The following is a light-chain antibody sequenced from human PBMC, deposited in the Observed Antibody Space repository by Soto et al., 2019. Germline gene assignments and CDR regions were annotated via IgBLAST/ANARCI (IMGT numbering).Light chain of an antibody. Sequence: QSALTQPPSASGSLGQSLTISCTGTSSDVGGYNFVSWYQHNPGKAPKLMIFAVSRRPSGVPDRFSGSKSGNTASLTVSGLQAEDEADYYCSSYAGSNNLVFGTGTKLTVL. CDR3: SSYAGSNNLV. CDR1: SSDVGGYNF. J-gene: IGLJ1*01. V-gene: IGLV2-8*01. CDR2: AVS.